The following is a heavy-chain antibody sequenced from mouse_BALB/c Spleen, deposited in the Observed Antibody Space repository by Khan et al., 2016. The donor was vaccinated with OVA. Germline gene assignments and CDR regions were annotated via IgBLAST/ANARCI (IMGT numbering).Heavy chain of an antibody. J-gene: IGHJ2*01. CDR2: ISSDSSTI. D-gene: IGHD1-1*01. Sequence: EVQRVESGGGLVQPGGSRKLSCAASGFTFTSYGMHWIRQAPEKGLEWVAYISSDSSTIYYAATVKGRFTISRDNPKNTLILQMTSLRSGATAMYFCAGAYFYGYYFDYWGQGTTLTVSS. CDR3: AGAYFYGYYFDY. CDR1: GFTFTSYG. V-gene: IGHV5-17*02.